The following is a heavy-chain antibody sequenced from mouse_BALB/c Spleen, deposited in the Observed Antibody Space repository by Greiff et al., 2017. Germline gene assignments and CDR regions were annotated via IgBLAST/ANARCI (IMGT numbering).Heavy chain of an antibody. V-gene: IGHV1-77*01. D-gene: IGHD3-1*01. CDR2: IYPGSGNT. CDR3: ARRAEGLFDY. J-gene: IGHJ2*01. CDR1: GYTFTDYY. Sequence: QVQLQQSGAELARPGASVKLSCKASGYTFTDYYINWVKQRTGQGLEWIGEIYPGSGNTYYNEKFKGKATLTADKSSSTAYMQLSSLTSEDSAVYFCARRAEGLFDYWGKGTTLTVSS.